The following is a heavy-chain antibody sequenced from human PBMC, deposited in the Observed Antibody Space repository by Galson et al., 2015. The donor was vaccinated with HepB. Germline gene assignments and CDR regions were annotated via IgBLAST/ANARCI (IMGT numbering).Heavy chain of an antibody. J-gene: IGHJ5*02. Sequence: SVKVSCKASGYTFTSNFMHWVRQAPGQRLEWMGWINTGNGNTKYSQKFQGRVSITRDTSATIHHMELSSLKSEDTAVYYCARGVGSSWFDPWGQGTLVTVSS. D-gene: IGHD6-13*01. CDR1: GYTFTSNF. V-gene: IGHV1-3*04. CDR2: INTGNGNT. CDR3: ARGVGSSWFDP.